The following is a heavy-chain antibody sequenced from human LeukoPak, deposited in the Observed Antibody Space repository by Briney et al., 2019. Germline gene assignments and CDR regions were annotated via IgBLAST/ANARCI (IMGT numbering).Heavy chain of an antibody. CDR2: NSSSGSTI. Sequence: GGSLRLSCAASGFTFSDYYMSWIRQAPGKGLEWVSYNSSSGSTIHYADSVKGRFTISRDKAKNSLYLQMDSLRAEDTAVYYCARDTYYYDSSPYTFDYWGQGTLVTVSS. CDR3: ARDTYYYDSSPYTFDY. CDR1: GFTFSDYY. J-gene: IGHJ4*02. D-gene: IGHD3-22*01. V-gene: IGHV3-11*01.